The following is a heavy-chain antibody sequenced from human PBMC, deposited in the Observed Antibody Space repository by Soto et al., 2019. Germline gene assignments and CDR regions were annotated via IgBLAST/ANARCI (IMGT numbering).Heavy chain of an antibody. CDR3: ARHSNSGGGIYYGMDV. D-gene: IGHD6-19*01. J-gene: IGHJ6*02. Sequence: SETLSLTCAVYGGSFSGHYWSWIRQPPGKGLEWIGEIYHSGSMNPNPSFQGQVAISADKSITTAYLQWSSLKASDTAMYYCARHSNSGGGIYYGMDVWGQGTTVTVSS. CDR2: IYHSGSM. V-gene: IGHV4-34*10. CDR1: GGSFSGHY.